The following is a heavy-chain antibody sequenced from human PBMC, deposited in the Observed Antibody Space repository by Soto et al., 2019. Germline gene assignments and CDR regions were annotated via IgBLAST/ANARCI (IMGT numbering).Heavy chain of an antibody. CDR2: MSPNSGKT. Sequence: QVQLVQSGAEAKKPGASVKVSCKASGYTFTSYDINWMRQATGQGLEWLGWMSPNSGKTGYSKKIQSKIIMTTDTSTSTAYMELSTLTDEDTAVYYCARNTWGTGGFDYWGHGTLVTVSS. V-gene: IGHV1-8*01. CDR3: ARNTWGTGGFDY. J-gene: IGHJ4*01. D-gene: IGHD7-27*01. CDR1: GYTFTSYD.